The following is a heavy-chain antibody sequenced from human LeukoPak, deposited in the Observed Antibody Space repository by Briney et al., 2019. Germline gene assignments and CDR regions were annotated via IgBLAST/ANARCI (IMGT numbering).Heavy chain of an antibody. CDR1: GFTFSSYE. J-gene: IGHJ6*03. Sequence: GGSLRLSCAASGFTFSSYEMNWVRQAPGKGLEWVSYISSSGSTIYYADSVKGRFTISRDNAKNSLYLQMNSLRAEDTAVYYCARDGSSDYDKYHYYYMDVWGKGTTVTVSS. V-gene: IGHV3-48*03. D-gene: IGHD4-17*01. CDR2: ISSSGSTI. CDR3: ARDGSSDYDKYHYYYMDV.